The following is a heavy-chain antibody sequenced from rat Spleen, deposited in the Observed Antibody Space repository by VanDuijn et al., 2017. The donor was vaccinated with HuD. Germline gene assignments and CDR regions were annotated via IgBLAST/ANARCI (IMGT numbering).Heavy chain of an antibody. CDR1: GFTFSDYY. J-gene: IGHJ2*01. CDR2: ISYDGGST. D-gene: IGHD1-4*01. CDR3: ARERYTRVYDY. V-gene: IGHV5-20*01. Sequence: EVRLVEPGGLLVQPGRSMKVSCAASGFTFSDYYMAWVRQAPKKGLEWVASISYDGGSTYYRDSVKGRFTISRDNAKSSLYLQMDSLRSEETATYYCARERYTRVYDYWGQGVMVTVSS.